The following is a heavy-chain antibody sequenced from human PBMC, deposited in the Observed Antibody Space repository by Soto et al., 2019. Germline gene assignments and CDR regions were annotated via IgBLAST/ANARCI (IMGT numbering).Heavy chain of an antibody. CDR3: ARILVAVTTSGGMDV. V-gene: IGHV1-3*01. CDR2: INAGNGNT. J-gene: IGHJ6*02. Sequence: GASVKVSCKASGYTFTSYAMHWVRQAPGQRLEWMGWINAGNGNTKYSQKLQGRVTITRDTSASTAYMELSSLRSEDTAVYYCARILVAVTTSGGMDVWGQGTTVTVSS. D-gene: IGHD4-17*01. CDR1: GYTFTSYA.